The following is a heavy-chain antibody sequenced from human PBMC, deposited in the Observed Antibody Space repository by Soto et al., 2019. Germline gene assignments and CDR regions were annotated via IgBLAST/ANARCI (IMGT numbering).Heavy chain of an antibody. J-gene: IGHJ4*02. CDR1: GFTFNNYA. V-gene: IGHV3-23*01. Sequence: EVQLLGSGGGLVQPGGSLRLSCAASGFTFNNYAMNWVRQAPGKGLEWVATISGTGGSTYYADSVKGRFTISRDNSKNTLYLQMNSLRVEDTAVYYCAKDRLGGNFDYWGQGTQVTVSS. CDR3: AKDRLGGNFDY. CDR2: ISGTGGST.